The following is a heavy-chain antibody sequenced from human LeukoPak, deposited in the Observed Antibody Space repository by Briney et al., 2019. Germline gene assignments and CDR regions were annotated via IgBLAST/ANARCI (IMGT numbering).Heavy chain of an antibody. CDR3: ARDMYCGGGSCYSFDY. J-gene: IGHJ4*02. V-gene: IGHV3-74*01. D-gene: IGHD2-15*01. CDR2: IYSDGSSA. Sequence: GSLRLSFGGSGLTFSSYWMHWVRQGPGKGLVWVSRIYSDGSSATYADSVKGRFTISRDNAKNTLFLQMNSLRAEDTAVYFCARDMYCGGGSCYSFDYWGQGTLVTVSS. CDR1: GLTFSSYW.